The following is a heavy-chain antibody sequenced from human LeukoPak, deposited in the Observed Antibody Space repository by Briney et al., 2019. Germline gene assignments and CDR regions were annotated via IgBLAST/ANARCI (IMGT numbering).Heavy chain of an antibody. V-gene: IGHV4-34*01. CDR3: ARGVLRYFDWLLAHAFDI. D-gene: IGHD3-9*01. CDR2: INHSGST. J-gene: IGHJ3*02. CDR1: GGSFSGYY. Sequence: SETLSPTCAVYGGSFSGYYWSWIRQPPGKELEWIGEINHSGSTNYNPSLKSRVTISVDTSKNQFSLKLSSVTAADTAVYYCARGVLRYFDWLLAHAFDIWGQGTMVTVSS.